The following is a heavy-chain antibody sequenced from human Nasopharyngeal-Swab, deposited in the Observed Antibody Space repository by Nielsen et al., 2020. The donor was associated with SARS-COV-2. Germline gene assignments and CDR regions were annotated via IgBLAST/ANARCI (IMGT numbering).Heavy chain of an antibody. CDR3: ASPPLDSSGYYYGFHY. CDR1: GFTFSSSA. J-gene: IGHJ4*02. CDR2: ISYDGSKK. D-gene: IGHD3-22*01. Sequence: GESLKISCAASGFTFSSSAMHWVRQAPGKGLEWVAVISYDGSKKYFADSVKGRFTISRDNSKNTLYLQMNSLRAEDTAVYYCASPPLDSSGYYYGFHYWGRGTLVTVSS. V-gene: IGHV3-30-3*01.